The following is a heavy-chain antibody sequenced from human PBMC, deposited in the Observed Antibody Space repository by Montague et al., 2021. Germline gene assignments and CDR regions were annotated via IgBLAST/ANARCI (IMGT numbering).Heavy chain of an antibody. J-gene: IGHJ4*02. Sequence: SETLSLTCNVSGEPMRDYYWSWIRQSPGKGLEWIGYIFDTGDTTYNPSLSSRVTISIDTSKNQFFLELTSVTAADTAVYYCVRSGNMGGAFLDHWGQGRLVTVSS. CDR2: IFDTGDT. CDR3: VRSGNMGGAFLDH. CDR1: GEPMRDYY. V-gene: IGHV4-4*08. D-gene: IGHD4-23*01.